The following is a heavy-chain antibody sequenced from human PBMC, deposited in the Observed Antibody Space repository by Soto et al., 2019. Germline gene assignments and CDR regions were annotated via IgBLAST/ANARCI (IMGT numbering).Heavy chain of an antibody. Sequence: QVQLQESGPGLVKPSDTLSLTCAVSGYSISSSNWWGWIRQPPGKGLEWIGYIYYSGTTYYNPSLKSRVPMSVDTPNNQFSLKLTSVTAVDTAVYYCARRELQRPIDYWGQGTLVTVSS. CDR2: IYYSGTT. CDR3: ARRELQRPIDY. V-gene: IGHV4-28*01. J-gene: IGHJ4*02. CDR1: GYSISSSNW. D-gene: IGHD1-26*01.